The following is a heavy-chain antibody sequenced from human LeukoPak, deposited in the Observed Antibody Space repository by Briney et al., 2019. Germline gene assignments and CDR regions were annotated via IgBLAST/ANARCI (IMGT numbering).Heavy chain of an antibody. CDR3: VRSISIDMAVDY. V-gene: IGHV5-51*01. D-gene: IGHD5-24*01. Sequence: GESLKISCQASGYKFTSNWIGWVRQMHEKGLEWMGIIYPGDFDTRYSPSFEGQVTISADKSISTAYLQWSSLEASDTAMYYCVRSISIDMAVDYWGQGTLVTVS. J-gene: IGHJ4*02. CDR2: IYPGDFDT. CDR1: GYKFTSNW.